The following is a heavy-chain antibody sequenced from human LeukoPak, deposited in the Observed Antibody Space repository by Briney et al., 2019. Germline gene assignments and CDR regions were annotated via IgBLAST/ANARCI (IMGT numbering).Heavy chain of an antibody. D-gene: IGHD3-9*01. CDR3: AKDQDDDILTGYPMVGNWFDP. J-gene: IGHJ5*02. CDR1: GFTFSSYA. Sequence: GGSLRLSCAASGFTFSSYAMSWVRQAPGKGLEWVSAISGSGGSTYYADSVKGRFTISRDNSKNTLYLQMNSLRAEDTAVYYCAKDQDDDILTGYPMVGNWFDPWGQGTLVTVSS. V-gene: IGHV3-23*01. CDR2: ISGSGGST.